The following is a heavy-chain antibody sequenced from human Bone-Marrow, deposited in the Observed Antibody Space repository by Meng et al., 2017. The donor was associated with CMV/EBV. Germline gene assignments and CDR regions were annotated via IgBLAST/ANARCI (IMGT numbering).Heavy chain of an antibody. J-gene: IGHJ4*02. CDR1: GFTVSSNY. Sequence: GGSLRLSCAASGFTVSSNYMSWVRQAPGKGLEWVSVIYGGGSTYYADSVKGRFTISRDNPKNVLYLQMNSLRPEDTAVYYCARGVPNWNYFDYWGQGTLVTVSS. CDR2: IYGGGST. D-gene: IGHD1-1*01. CDR3: ARGVPNWNYFDY. V-gene: IGHV3-66*02.